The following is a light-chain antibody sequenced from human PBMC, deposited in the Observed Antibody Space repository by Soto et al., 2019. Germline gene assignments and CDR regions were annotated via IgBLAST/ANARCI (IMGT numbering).Light chain of an antibody. CDR3: QQYARRGTT. Sequence: EIVLTQSPGTLSLSPGERATLSCRASQSVSSSYLAWYQQKPRQAPRLLIYGASSRATGTPDRFSGSGSGTDFTLTISSLEPEDFAVYYCQQYARRGTTFGQGTKLEIK. J-gene: IGKJ2*01. CDR2: GAS. V-gene: IGKV3-20*01. CDR1: QSVSSSY.